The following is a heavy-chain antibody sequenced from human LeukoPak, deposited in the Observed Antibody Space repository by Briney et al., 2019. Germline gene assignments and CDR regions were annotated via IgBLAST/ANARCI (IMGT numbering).Heavy chain of an antibody. CDR3: ARDGGSCYGNAFDI. CDR1: GFTFSSYW. Sequence: GGSLRLSCAASGFTFSSYWMSWVRQAPGKGLEWVANIKQDGSEKYYVDSVKGRFTISRDNAKNSLYLQMNSLRAEDTAVYYCARDGGSCYGNAFDIWGQGTMVTVSS. CDR2: IKQDGSEK. V-gene: IGHV3-7*01. J-gene: IGHJ3*02. D-gene: IGHD2-15*01.